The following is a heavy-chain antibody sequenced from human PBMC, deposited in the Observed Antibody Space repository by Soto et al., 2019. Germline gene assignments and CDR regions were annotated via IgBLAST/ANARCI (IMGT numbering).Heavy chain of an antibody. Sequence: LRLSCAVSGFTVSTYGMHWVRQAPGKGLEWVAVISRDGGTKYYADSVKGRFTISRDNSRNTLFLEMNSLRGDDMAVYYCTGEVASGYWGQGTLVTVS. V-gene: IGHV3-30*03. J-gene: IGHJ4*02. D-gene: IGHD2-8*02. CDR2: ISRDGGTK. CDR3: TGEVASGY. CDR1: GFTVSTYG.